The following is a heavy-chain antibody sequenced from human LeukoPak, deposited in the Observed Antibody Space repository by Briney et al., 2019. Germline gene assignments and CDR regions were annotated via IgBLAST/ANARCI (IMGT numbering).Heavy chain of an antibody. D-gene: IGHD3-16*01. CDR3: AKDSARLGAYRALYSGMDV. Sequence: GGSLRLSCAASGFTIRSYGMHWVRQAPGKGLEWVAVVSFDGSNEHYADSVKGRFTISRDNSKNTLYLQMNSLRAEDSAVYYCAKDSARLGAYRALYSGMDVWGQGTTVTVSS. CDR1: GFTIRSYG. CDR2: VSFDGSNE. J-gene: IGHJ6*02. V-gene: IGHV3-30*18.